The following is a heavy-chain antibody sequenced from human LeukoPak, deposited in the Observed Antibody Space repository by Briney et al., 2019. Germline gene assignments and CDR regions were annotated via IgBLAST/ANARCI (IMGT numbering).Heavy chain of an antibody. V-gene: IGHV1-18*01. J-gene: IGHJ4*02. CDR2: ISAYNGNT. CDR3: ARDLRERRSSWLKFDY. D-gene: IGHD6-13*01. Sequence: ASVKVSCKASGYTFTSYGISWVRQAPGQGLEWMGWISAYNGNTNYAQKLQGRVTMTTDTPTSTAYMELRSLRSDDTAVYYCARDLRERRSSWLKFDYWGQGTLVTVSS. CDR1: GYTFTSYG.